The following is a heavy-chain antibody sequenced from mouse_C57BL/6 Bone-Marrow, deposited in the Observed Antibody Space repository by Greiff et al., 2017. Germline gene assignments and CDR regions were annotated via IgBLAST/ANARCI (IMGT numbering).Heavy chain of an antibody. CDR1: GFTFTTYA. J-gene: IGHJ3*01. CDR3: VREIYFECGGPFAY. V-gene: IGHV10-3*01. D-gene: IGHD2-4*01. CDR2: IRSKSSNYAT. Sequence: EVLLVESGGGLVQPKGSLKLSCAASGFTFTTYAMHWVRQAPGKGLEWVARIRSKSSNYATYYADSVKDRFTISRDDSQSMLYLQMNNLKTEDTAMYYGVREIYFECGGPFAYWGQGTLVTVSA.